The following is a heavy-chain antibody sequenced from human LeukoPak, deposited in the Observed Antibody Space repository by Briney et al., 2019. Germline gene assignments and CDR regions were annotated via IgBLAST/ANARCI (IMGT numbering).Heavy chain of an antibody. CDR3: ARAEDCSSTSCPRAFDI. CDR1: GFTFSSYA. V-gene: IGHV3-23*01. D-gene: IGHD2-2*01. CDR2: ISGSGGST. Sequence: GGSLRLSCAASGFTFSSYAMSWVRQAPGKGLEWVSAISGSGGSTYYADSVKGRFTISRDKSKNTLYLQMNSLRAEDTAVYYCARAEDCSSTSCPRAFDIWGQGTMVTVSS. J-gene: IGHJ3*02.